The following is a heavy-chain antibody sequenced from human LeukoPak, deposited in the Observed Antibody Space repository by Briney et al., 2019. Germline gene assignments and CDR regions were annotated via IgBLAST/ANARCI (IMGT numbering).Heavy chain of an antibody. CDR2: IKSSNT. J-gene: IGHJ4*02. CDR3: ARVPDWTYVPDY. D-gene: IGHD3-16*01. V-gene: IGHV4-61*02. CDR1: GGSISSDRFY. Sequence: SETLSLTCTVSGGSISSDRFYWTWVRQPAGKRPEWIGRIKSSNTNYNPSLKSRVNISVDTSTNQFSLKLSSLTAADTAVYYCARVPDWTYVPDYWGQGTLVTVSS.